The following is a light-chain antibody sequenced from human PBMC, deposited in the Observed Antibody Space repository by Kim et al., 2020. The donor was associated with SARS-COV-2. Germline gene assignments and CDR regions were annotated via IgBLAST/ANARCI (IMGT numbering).Light chain of an antibody. Sequence: QSALTQPASVSGSPGQSITISCTGTSSDVGGYNYVSWYQQHPGKAPKLMIYDVSNRPSGVSNRFSGSKSGNTASLTISGLQAEDEVDYYCSSCTSSSTLVFGGGTQLTVL. CDR2: DVS. CDR3: SSCTSSSTLV. J-gene: IGLJ2*01. V-gene: IGLV2-14*03. CDR1: SSDVGGYNY.